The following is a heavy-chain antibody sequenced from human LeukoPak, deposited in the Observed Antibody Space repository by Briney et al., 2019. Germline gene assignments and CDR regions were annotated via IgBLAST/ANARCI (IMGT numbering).Heavy chain of an antibody. J-gene: IGHJ6*02. Sequence: GGSLRLSCEASGFILRSYTMHWVRQAPGKGLEWVAFISYDGGNKDYADSVKGQFTISRDNSKNTLYLQMNSLRADDTAIYYCAKDKASSGWYGMDVWGQGTTVTVSS. D-gene: IGHD6-19*01. V-gene: IGHV3-30-3*01. CDR2: ISYDGGNK. CDR3: AKDKASSGWYGMDV. CDR1: GFILRSYT.